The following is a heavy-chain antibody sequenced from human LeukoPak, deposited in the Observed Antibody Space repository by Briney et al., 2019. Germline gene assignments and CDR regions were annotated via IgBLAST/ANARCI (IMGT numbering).Heavy chain of an antibody. J-gene: IGHJ4*02. Sequence: GGSLRLSCAASGFTFSSYAMHWVRQAPGKGLEWVAVVSDDGSDRYYADSVKGRFTISRDNSKNTLYLQMNSLRAEDTAVYYCAKVHYYDSSGYYSEVDYWGQGTLVTVSS. D-gene: IGHD3-22*01. CDR3: AKVHYYDSSGYYSEVDY. CDR2: VSDDGSDR. V-gene: IGHV3-30*18. CDR1: GFTFSSYA.